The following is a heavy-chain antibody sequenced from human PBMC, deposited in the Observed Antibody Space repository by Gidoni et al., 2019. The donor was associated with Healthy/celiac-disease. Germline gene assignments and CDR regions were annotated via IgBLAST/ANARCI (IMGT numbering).Heavy chain of an antibody. Sequence: EVQLLESGGGLVQPGGSLRLSCAASGFTFSRYAMSWVRQAPGKGLEWVSAISGSGGSTYYADSVKGRFTISRDNSKNTLYLQMNSLRAEDTAVYYCAKGYSYGYSYFDYWGQGTLVTVSS. D-gene: IGHD5-18*01. CDR3: AKGYSYGYSYFDY. CDR2: ISGSGGST. CDR1: GFTFSRYA. V-gene: IGHV3-23*01. J-gene: IGHJ4*02.